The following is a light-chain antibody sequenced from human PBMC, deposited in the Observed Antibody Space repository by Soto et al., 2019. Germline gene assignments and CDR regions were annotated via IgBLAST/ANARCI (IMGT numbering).Light chain of an antibody. CDR2: DVS. J-gene: IGLJ1*01. CDR1: SSDVGSYNY. Sequence: QSVLTQPASVSGSPGQSITISCTGTSSDVGSYNYVSWYQQHPDKAPKLMIYDVSNRPSGVSNRFSGSKSGNTASLTISGLQAEDEADYYCSSYTSSSTEVFVTGTKVTVL. V-gene: IGLV2-14*01. CDR3: SSYTSSSTEV.